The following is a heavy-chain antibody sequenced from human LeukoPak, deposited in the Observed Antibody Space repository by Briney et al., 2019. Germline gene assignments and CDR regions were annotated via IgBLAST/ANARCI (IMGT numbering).Heavy chain of an antibody. V-gene: IGHV4-34*01. CDR1: GGSFSGYY. CDR2: INHSGST. CDR3: ARGRPQWLGRHWLDP. D-gene: IGHD6-19*01. J-gene: IGHJ5*02. Sequence: SETLSLTCAVSGGSFSGYYWSWIRQPPGKGLERIGEINHSGSTKYNPSLKSRVTISVDTSKNQFSLKLSSVTAADTAVYYCARGRPQWLGRHWLDPWGQGTLVTVSS.